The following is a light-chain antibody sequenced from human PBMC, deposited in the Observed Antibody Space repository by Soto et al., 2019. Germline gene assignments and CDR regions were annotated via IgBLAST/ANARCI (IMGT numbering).Light chain of an antibody. J-gene: IGLJ3*02. CDR3: ALYMGGGIWV. Sequence: QAVVTQEPSFSVSPGGTVTLTCGLSSGSVSTSYYPSWYQQTPGQAPRTLFYSTNTRSSGVADRFSGSILGNKAALTITGGQADDESDYYCALYMGGGIWVFGGGTKLTVL. CDR1: SGSVSTSYY. V-gene: IGLV8-61*01. CDR2: STN.